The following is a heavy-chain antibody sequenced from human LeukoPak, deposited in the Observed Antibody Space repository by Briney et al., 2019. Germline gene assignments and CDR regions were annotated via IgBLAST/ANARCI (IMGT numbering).Heavy chain of an antibody. CDR2: IDPSDSYT. V-gene: IGHV5-10-1*01. Sequence: GESLKISCKGSGYSFSSYWITWVRQMPGKGLEWMGRIDPSDSYTNYSPSFQGHVTISADKSISTAYLQWSSLKASDTAMYYCASQTLGLVVAGPDWGQGTLVTVSS. D-gene: IGHD6-19*01. CDR3: ASQTLGLVVAGPD. J-gene: IGHJ4*02. CDR1: GYSFSSYW.